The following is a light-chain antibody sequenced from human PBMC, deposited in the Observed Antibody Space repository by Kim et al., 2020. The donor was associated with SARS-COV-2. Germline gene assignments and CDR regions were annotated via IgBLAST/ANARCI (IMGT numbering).Light chain of an antibody. V-gene: IGKV1-27*01. CDR3: QKYNGAPWT. J-gene: IGKJ1*01. CDR1: QDIGYD. CDR2: GAS. Sequence: DIQMTQSPSSLPASVEDRVTITCRASQDIGYDLAWYQQRPGKGPRLLIYGASALQSGVPSRFSGRGSGTDFTLTIGGLQPDDVGIYYCQKYNGAPWTFGQGTKVDIK.